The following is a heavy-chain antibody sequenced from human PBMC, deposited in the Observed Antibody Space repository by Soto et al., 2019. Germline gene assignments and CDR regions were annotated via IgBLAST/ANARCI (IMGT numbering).Heavy chain of an antibody. D-gene: IGHD3-3*01. J-gene: IGHJ6*02. CDR1: GGSFSGYY. Sequence: PSETLSPTCAVYGGSFSGYYWSWIRQPPGKGLEWIGEINHSGSTNYNPSLKSRVTISVDTSKNQFSLKLSSVTAADTAVYYCVQNGDYYYGMDVWGQGTTVTVSS. CDR2: INHSGST. CDR3: VQNGDYYYGMDV. V-gene: IGHV4-34*01.